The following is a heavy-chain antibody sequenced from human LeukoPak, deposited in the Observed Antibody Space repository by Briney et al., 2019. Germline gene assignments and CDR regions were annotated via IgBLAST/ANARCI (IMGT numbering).Heavy chain of an antibody. CDR3: ARTPTATPGMH. J-gene: IGHJ4*02. CDR2: INPNSGGT. V-gene: IGHV1-2*02. D-gene: IGHD1-26*01. Sequence: ASVKVSCKASGYTFTGYYTHWVRQAPGQGLEWMGWINPNSGGTNYAQKFQGRVTMTRDTSISTAYMELSRLRSDDTAVYYCARTPTATPGMHWGQGTLVIVSS. CDR1: GYTFTGYY.